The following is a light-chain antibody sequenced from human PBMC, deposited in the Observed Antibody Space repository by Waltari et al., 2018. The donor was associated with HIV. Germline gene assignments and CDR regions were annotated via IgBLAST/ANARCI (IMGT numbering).Light chain of an antibody. V-gene: IGKV3-11*01. CDR3: QQRSNRPPIT. CDR1: QSVSSY. Sequence: EIVLTQSPATLSLSPGERATLSCRASQSVSSYLAWYQQKPGQAPRLLIYDATNRATGIPGRFSGSGSGTNFTLTISSLEPEDFAVYYCQQRSNRPPITFGQGTRLDIK. CDR2: DAT. J-gene: IGKJ5*01.